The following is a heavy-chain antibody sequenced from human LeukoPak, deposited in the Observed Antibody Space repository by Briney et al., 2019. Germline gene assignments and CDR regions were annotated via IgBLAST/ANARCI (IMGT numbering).Heavy chain of an antibody. Sequence: PGGSLRLSCAASGFTFSDSSIHWVRQASTKGLPWVGRVSGKGCSDPPAYAASVKGRYTITKDDSKSTAYLQMNSLNARDTAVLSCTVRQRGGNVFDLWGRGPVVIVSS. D-gene: IGHD3-16*01. CDR3: TVRQRGGNVFDL. J-gene: IGHJ5*02. V-gene: IGHV3-73*01. CDR1: GFTFSDSS. CDR2: VSGKGCSDPP.